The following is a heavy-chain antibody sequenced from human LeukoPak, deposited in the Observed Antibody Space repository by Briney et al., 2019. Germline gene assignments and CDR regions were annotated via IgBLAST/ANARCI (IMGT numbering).Heavy chain of an antibody. CDR2: LNPNSGDT. CDR1: GYTFTGYY. D-gene: IGHD4-23*01. V-gene: IGHV1-2*02. CDR3: GRAPAGGHFDN. Sequence: GASVKVSCKASGYTFTGYYMHWVRQAPGQGLEWMAWLNPNSGDTDSAQKYQGRVTMTMDTSITTAYLELSSLRSGDTAVYYCGRAPAGGHFDNWGQGTLVTVSS. J-gene: IGHJ4*02.